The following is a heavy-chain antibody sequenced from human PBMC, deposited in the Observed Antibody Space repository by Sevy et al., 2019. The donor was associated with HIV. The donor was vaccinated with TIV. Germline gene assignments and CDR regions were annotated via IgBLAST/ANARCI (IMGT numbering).Heavy chain of an antibody. J-gene: IGHJ6*02. CDR1: GGSISSYY. CDR3: ARESYDILTGSRGMDV. V-gene: IGHV4-59*01. D-gene: IGHD3-9*01. Sequence: SETLSLTCTVSGGSISSYYWSCIRQPPGKRLEWIGYIYYSGSTNYNPSLKSRVTISVDTSKNQFSLKLRSVTAADTTVYYCARESYDILTGSRGMDVWGQGTMVTVSS. CDR2: IYYSGST.